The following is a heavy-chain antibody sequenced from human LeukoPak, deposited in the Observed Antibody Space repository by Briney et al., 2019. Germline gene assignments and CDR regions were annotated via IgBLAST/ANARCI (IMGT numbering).Heavy chain of an antibody. CDR1: GFTFSSYG. D-gene: IGHD1-1*01. CDR2: IGFSTTYI. V-gene: IGHV3-21*01. Sequence: GGSLRLSCAASGFTFSSYGMHWVRQAPGRGLEWVSCIGFSTTYIHYADSVKGRFTVTRDNAKGSVSLQMNSLRAEDTAVYYCARDINSVAFDMWGQGTVVTVSS. J-gene: IGHJ3*02. CDR3: ARDINSVAFDM.